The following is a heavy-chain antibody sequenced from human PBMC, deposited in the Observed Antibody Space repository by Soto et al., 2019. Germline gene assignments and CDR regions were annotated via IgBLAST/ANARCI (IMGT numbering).Heavy chain of an antibody. D-gene: IGHD4-4*01. CDR2: IYYSGST. CDR3: ARHRTYSSSFDY. V-gene: IGHV4-59*08. J-gene: IGHJ4*02. Sequence: SATLSLTCTVSGFSIPSYYWCWLRQPPGKGLEWIGNIYYSGSTKYNPSLKSRVTISVDTAKNQFSLKLRSVTAADTAVYYCARHRTYSSSFDYWGQGSLVTVS. CDR1: GFSIPSYY.